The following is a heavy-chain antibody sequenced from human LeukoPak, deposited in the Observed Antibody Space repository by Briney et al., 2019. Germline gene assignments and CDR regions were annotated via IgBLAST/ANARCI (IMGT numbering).Heavy chain of an antibody. CDR2: ISSSSSYI. CDR1: GFTFSSYS. CDR3: TSGVGTSDFDH. Sequence: GGSLRLSCAASGFTFSSYSMNWVRQAPGKGLEWVSSISSSSSYIYYADSLKGRFTISRDNAKNSLYLQMNSLRAEDTAVYYCTSGVGTSDFDHWGQGSLVTVSS. V-gene: IGHV3-21*03. D-gene: IGHD3-3*01. J-gene: IGHJ4*02.